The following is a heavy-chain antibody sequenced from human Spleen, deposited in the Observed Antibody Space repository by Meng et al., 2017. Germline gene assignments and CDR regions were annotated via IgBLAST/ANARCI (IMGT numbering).Heavy chain of an antibody. V-gene: IGHV4-39*01. J-gene: IGHJ5*01. D-gene: IGHD5-18*01. Sequence: QPQLQESGPGLVKPSEALSLTCGVSGDYIGTGAYYWGWIRQAPGKGLEWVGTIDYSGTTYSNSSLKSRVTISLDTSRNQFSLKLTSVTAADTAVYYCSRRINTAGGWFDSWGQGTLVTVSS. CDR3: SRRINTAGGWFDS. CDR1: GDYIGTGAYY. CDR2: IDYSGTT.